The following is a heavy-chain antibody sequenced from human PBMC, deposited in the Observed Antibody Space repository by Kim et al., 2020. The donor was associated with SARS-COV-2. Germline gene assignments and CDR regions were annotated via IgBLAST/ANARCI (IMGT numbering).Heavy chain of an antibody. J-gene: IGHJ4*02. D-gene: IGHD3-22*01. Sequence: YAQKFQGRVTMTRDTYTSTVYMELRSLRSEDTAVYYCARGEVVITVGVDYWGQGTLVTVSS. CDR3: ARGEVVITVGVDY. V-gene: IGHV1-46*01.